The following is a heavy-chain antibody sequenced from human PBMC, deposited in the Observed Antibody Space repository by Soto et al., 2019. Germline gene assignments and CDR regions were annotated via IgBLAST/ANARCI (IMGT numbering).Heavy chain of an antibody. J-gene: IGHJ4*02. CDR2: IYYSGST. CDR3: ARGRVLRYFDWSLFFDY. V-gene: IGHV4-59*01. Sequence: PSETLSLTCTVSGGSISSYYWSWIRQPPGKGLEWIGYIYYSGSTNYNPSLKSRVTISVDTSKNQFSLKLSSVTAADTAVYYCARGRVLRYFDWSLFFDYWGQGTLVTVSS. CDR1: GGSISSYY. D-gene: IGHD3-9*01.